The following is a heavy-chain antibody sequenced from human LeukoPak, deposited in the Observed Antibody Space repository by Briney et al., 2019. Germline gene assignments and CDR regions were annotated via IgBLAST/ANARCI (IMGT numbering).Heavy chain of an antibody. Sequence: SSETLSLTCTVSGGSISSGGYYWSWIRQHPGKGLEWIGYIHYSGSTYYNPSLKSRVTISVDTSKNQFSLKLSSVTAADTAVYYCARGSDFDYWGQGTLVTVSS. V-gene: IGHV4-31*03. CDR3: ARGSDFDY. CDR1: GGSISSGGYY. J-gene: IGHJ4*02. CDR2: IHYSGST.